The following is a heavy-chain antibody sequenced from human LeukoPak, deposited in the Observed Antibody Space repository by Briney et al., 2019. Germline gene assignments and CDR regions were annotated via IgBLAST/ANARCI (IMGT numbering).Heavy chain of an antibody. Sequence: GGSLRLSCAASGFTFSSYAVHWVRQAPGKGLEWVAVISYDGSNKYYADSVKGRFTISRDNSKNTLYLQMNSLRAEDTAVYYCARRYCSGGSCYLDVWGQGTTVTVSS. CDR2: ISYDGSNK. V-gene: IGHV3-30-3*01. J-gene: IGHJ6*02. CDR3: ARRYCSGGSCYLDV. CDR1: GFTFSSYA. D-gene: IGHD2-15*01.